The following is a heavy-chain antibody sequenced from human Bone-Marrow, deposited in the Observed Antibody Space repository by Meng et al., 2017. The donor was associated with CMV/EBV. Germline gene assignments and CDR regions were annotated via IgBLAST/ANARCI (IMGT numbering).Heavy chain of an antibody. J-gene: IGHJ4*02. D-gene: IGHD3-3*01. CDR2: IYSGGST. V-gene: IGHV3-53*01. CDR3: ARDCYRHDFWSGYCFYY. Sequence: GGSLRLSCVASGSTVSNNYMSWVRQGPGKGLEWGSIIYSGGSTYYADSVTGRFTISRDNSKITVYLQMSSLRAEDTAVYYCARDCYRHDFWSGYCFYYWGQGTLVTVSS. CDR1: GSTVSNNY.